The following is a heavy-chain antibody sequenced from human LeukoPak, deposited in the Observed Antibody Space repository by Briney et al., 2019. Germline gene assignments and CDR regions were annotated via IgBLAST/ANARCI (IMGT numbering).Heavy chain of an antibody. CDR3: ASMITFGGVPTGFDY. CDR2: IGTSADYT. V-gene: IGHV3-64*01. J-gene: IGHJ4*02. D-gene: IGHD3-16*01. Sequence: PGGSLRLSCVGSGFTFSDYAMHWVRQAPGKGLEYVSAIGTSADYTYYANSVKGRFTISRDNSKNTLYLQMNSLRAEDTAVYYCASMITFGGVPTGFDYWGQGTLVTVSS. CDR1: GFTFSDYA.